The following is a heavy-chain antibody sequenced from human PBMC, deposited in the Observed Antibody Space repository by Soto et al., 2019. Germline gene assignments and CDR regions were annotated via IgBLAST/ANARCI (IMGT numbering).Heavy chain of an antibody. CDR1: GGSVSSGSYY. CDR2: IYYSGST. V-gene: IGHV4-61*01. J-gene: IGHJ4*02. D-gene: IGHD3-22*01. CDR3: ARDRSYYDSSGYYRSFDY. Sequence: PSETLSLTCTVSGGSVSSGSYYWSWIRQPPGKGLEWIGYIYYSGSTNYNPSLKSRVTISVDTSKNQSSLKLSSVTAADTAVYYCARDRSYYDSSGYYRSFDYWGQGTLVTVSS.